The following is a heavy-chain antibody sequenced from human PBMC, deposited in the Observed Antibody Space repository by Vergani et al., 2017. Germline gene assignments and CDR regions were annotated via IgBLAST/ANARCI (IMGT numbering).Heavy chain of an antibody. CDR3: ARDQTVVTRGVYFQH. CDR2: IYYSGST. D-gene: IGHD4-23*01. CDR1: GGSVSSGSYY. J-gene: IGHJ1*01. V-gene: IGHV4-61*01. Sequence: QVQLQESGPGLVQPSETLSLPCTVSGGSVSSGSYYWSWIRQPPGKGLEWIGYIYYSGSTNYNPSLKRRVTISVDTSKNQFSLKLSSVTAADTAVYYCARDQTVVTRGVYFQHWGQGTLVTVSS.